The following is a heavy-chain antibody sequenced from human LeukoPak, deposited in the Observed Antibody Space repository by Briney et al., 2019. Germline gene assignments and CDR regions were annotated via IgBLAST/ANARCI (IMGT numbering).Heavy chain of an antibody. CDR2: ISGSGGST. J-gene: IGHJ4*02. V-gene: IGHV3-23*01. Sequence: GGSLRLSCAASGFTFSSYAMSWVRRAPGKGLEWVSAISGSGGSTYYADSVKGRFTISRDNSKNTLYLQMNSLRAEDTAVYYCAKDTADFWSGYYTPSCSFDYWGQGTLVTVSS. CDR1: GFTFSSYA. D-gene: IGHD3-3*01. CDR3: AKDTADFWSGYYTPSCSFDY.